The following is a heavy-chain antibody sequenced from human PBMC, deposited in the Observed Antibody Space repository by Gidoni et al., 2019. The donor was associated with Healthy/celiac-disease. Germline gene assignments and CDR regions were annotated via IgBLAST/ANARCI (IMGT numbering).Heavy chain of an antibody. J-gene: IGHJ4*02. CDR3: AREPPRIAVAESGVY. V-gene: IGHV1-69*04. Sequence: QVQLVQSGAEVKKPGSLVKFSCKASGGTSGSYAIRWVRQAPGQGLEWMGRIIPILGIANYAQRFQGRVTITADKSTSTAYMELSSLSSEDTAVYYCAREPPRIAVAESGVYWGQGTLVTVSS. D-gene: IGHD6-19*01. CDR2: IIPILGIA. CDR1: GGTSGSYA.